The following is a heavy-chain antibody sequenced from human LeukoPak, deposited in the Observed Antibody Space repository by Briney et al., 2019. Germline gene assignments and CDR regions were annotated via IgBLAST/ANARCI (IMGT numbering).Heavy chain of an antibody. D-gene: IGHD5-18*01. Sequence: SETLSLTCAVYGGSFSGYYWSWIRQPPGKGLEWIGEINHSGSTNYNPSLKSRVTISVDTSKNQFSLKLSSVTAADTAVYYCARGPPRVDTAYYFDYWGQGTLVTVSS. CDR3: ARGPPRVDTAYYFDY. J-gene: IGHJ4*02. CDR2: INHSGST. V-gene: IGHV4-34*01. CDR1: GGSFSGYY.